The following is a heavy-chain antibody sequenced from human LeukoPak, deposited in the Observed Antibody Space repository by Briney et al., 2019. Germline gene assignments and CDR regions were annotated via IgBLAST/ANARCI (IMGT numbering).Heavy chain of an antibody. V-gene: IGHV4-59*01. CDR1: GGSISSYY. D-gene: IGHD6-13*01. CDR2: IYYSGST. CDR3: ARGQHGVAAAPFDY. Sequence: SETLSLTCTVSGGSISSYYWSWIRQPPGKGLEWIGYIYYSGSTNYNPSLKSRVTISVDTSKNQFSLKLSSVTAADTAVYYCARGQHGVAAAPFDYWGRGTLVTVSS. J-gene: IGHJ4*02.